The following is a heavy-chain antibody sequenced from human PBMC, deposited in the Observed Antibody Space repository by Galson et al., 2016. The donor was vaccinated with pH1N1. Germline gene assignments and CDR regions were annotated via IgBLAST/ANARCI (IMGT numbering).Heavy chain of an antibody. CDR2: ILYEGTNE. J-gene: IGHJ4*02. V-gene: IGHV3-30*04. Sequence: SCAASGFTFTSYAMHWVRQAPGKGLEWVAVILYEGTNEYYADSVKGRFTISRDKTQSTVYLLTNSLRTQDTADYYCARDSEYSGHEGFHWAQGTLVIVSS. D-gene: IGHD5-12*01. CDR3: ARDSEYSGHEGFH. CDR1: GFTFTSYA.